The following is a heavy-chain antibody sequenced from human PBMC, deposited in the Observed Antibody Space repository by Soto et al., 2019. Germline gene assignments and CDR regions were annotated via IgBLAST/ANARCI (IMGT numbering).Heavy chain of an antibody. D-gene: IGHD2-15*01. J-gene: IGHJ6*03. CDR1: GFTFSSYA. V-gene: IGHV3-23*01. CDR2: ISGSGGST. Sequence: PGGSLRLSCAASGFTFSSYAMSWVRQAPGKGLEWVSAISGSGGSTYYADSVKGRFTISRDNSKNTLYLQMNSLRAEDTAVYYCAKHQGNDCSGGSCPLYYYYYYMDVWGKGTTVTVSS. CDR3: AKHQGNDCSGGSCPLYYYYYYMDV.